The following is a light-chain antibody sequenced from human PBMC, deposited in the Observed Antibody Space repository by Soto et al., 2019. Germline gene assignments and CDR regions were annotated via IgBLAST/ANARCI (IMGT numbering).Light chain of an antibody. Sequence: DIPMTQSPSSLSASVGDRVTITCRARQGISNYLAWYQQKPGKVPKLLIYAASTLQSGVPSRFSGSGSETDFTLTISSLQTEDVATYYCQRYKRALRTFGQGSKVEIK. J-gene: IGKJ1*01. CDR1: QGISNY. V-gene: IGKV1-27*01. CDR3: QRYKRALRT. CDR2: AAS.